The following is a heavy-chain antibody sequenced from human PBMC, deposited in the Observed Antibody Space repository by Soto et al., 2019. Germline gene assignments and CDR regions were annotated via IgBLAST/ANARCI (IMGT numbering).Heavy chain of an antibody. Sequence: QVQLQESGPGLVKPSGTLSLTCTVSGGSMSSSNWWNWVRQSPGKGLEWIGEAHHSGRTNYNPSLKSLVTISVDKSTNHFSLKLSSVTAADTAVYYCARSEATGLDYWGQGTLVTVSS. V-gene: IGHV4-4*02. D-gene: IGHD1-26*01. CDR2: AHHSGRT. CDR3: ARSEATGLDY. CDR1: GGSMSSSNW. J-gene: IGHJ4*02.